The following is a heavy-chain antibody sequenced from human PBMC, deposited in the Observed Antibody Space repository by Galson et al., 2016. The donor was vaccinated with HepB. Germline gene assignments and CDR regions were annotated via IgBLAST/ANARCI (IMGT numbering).Heavy chain of an antibody. D-gene: IGHD6-13*01. J-gene: IGHJ4*02. CDR3: VRLGTAAAVANRRGSVY. CDR2: INYSGTT. V-gene: IGHV4-34*01. CDR1: GESFSGYY. Sequence: ETLSLTCGGYGESFSGYYWSWIRQTPGKGLEWIGEINYSGTTNYNPSLTSRVTVSADTSRNQFFLSLTSVTAADTAIYYCVRLGTAAAVANRRGSVYWSQGTRVAVSS.